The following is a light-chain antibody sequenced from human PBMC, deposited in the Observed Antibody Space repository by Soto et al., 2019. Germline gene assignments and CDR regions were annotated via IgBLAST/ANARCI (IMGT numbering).Light chain of an antibody. Sequence: EIVMTQSPATLSVSPGERATLSCRASQSVSSNLAWYQQKPGQAPRLLIYGASTRATGIPARFSGSGSGTEFTLTISSLQSEDFAVYYCHQYSTWPLTFGGGTKVEIK. CDR2: GAS. CDR1: QSVSSN. J-gene: IGKJ4*01. V-gene: IGKV3-15*01. CDR3: HQYSTWPLT.